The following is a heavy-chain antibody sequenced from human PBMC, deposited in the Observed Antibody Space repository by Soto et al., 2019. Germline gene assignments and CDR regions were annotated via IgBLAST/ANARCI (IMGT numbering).Heavy chain of an antibody. Sequence: PGGSLRLSCAASGFTFRSYAMCWVQQAPGKGLEWVSGISWSSGSIGYADSVKGRFTISRDNAKNSLYLQMNSLRAEDTALYYCAKGEPKPSITISYWGQGTLVTVSS. V-gene: IGHV3-9*01. CDR3: AKGEPKPSITISY. CDR1: GFTFRSYA. D-gene: IGHD3-3*01. J-gene: IGHJ4*02. CDR2: ISWSSGSI.